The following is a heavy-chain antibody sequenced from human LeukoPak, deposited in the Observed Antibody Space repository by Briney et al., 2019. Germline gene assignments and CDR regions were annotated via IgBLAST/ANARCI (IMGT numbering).Heavy chain of an antibody. CDR2: ISHDGMNA. D-gene: IGHD6-19*01. J-gene: IGHJ5*02. V-gene: IGHV3-23*01. CDR3: AKDGAQYSSGPECDP. Sequence: PGGSLRLXCAASGLHFSGTAMSWVRQAPRKGLEWVSAISHDGMNAYYADSVKGRFTISRDNSKKTVSLEMSSLTAADTGVYYCAKDGAQYSSGPECDPRGQGALVTVSP. CDR1: GLHFSGTA.